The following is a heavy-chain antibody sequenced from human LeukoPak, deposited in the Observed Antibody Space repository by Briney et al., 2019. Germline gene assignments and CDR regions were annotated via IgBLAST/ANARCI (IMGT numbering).Heavy chain of an antibody. J-gene: IGHJ4*02. Sequence: SVKVSCKASGGTFSSYAISWVRQAPGQGLEWMGRIIPILGIANYAQKFQGRVTITADKSTSTAYMELSSLRSEDTAVYYCARSRTVAGTTSFDYWGQGTLSPSPQ. CDR1: GGTFSSYA. CDR2: IIPILGIA. D-gene: IGHD6-19*01. CDR3: ARSRTVAGTTSFDY. V-gene: IGHV1-69*04.